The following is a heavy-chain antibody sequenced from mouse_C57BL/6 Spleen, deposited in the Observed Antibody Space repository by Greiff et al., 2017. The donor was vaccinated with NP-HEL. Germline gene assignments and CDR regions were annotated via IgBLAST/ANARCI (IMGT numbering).Heavy chain of an antibody. J-gene: IGHJ2*01. V-gene: IGHV5-17*01. CDR1: GFTFSDYG. CDR3: TRDYDGVDD. D-gene: IGHD2-4*01. CDR2: ISRGSSTI. Sequence: EVQGVESGGGLVKPGGSLKLSCAASGFTFSDYGMHWVRQAPEKGLEWVAYISRGSSTIYYADTVKGRFTISRDNAKNTLFLQMTSLRSEDTAMYYCTRDYDGVDDWGQGTTLTVSS.